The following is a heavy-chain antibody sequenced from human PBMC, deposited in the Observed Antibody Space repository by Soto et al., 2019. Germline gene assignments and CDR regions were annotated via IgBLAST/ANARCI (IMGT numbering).Heavy chain of an antibody. V-gene: IGHV4-59*08. D-gene: IGHD3-3*01. CDR2: IHYSGNT. CDR3: ARGHYDFWSGYFATIDH. CDR1: GGSISNYY. Sequence: SSETLSLTCTVSGGSISNYYWSWIRQPPGKGLEWIGYIHYSGNTKYNPSLKSRVTISADTSKNQFSLKLSSVTAADTAVYYCARGHYDFWSGYFATIDHWGQGTLVTVSS. J-gene: IGHJ4*02.